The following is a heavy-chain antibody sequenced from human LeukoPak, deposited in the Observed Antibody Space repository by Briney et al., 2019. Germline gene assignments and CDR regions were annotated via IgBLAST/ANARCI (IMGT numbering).Heavy chain of an antibody. Sequence: QPGGSLRLSCAASGFTFSNYGMHWVRQAPGKGLEWVAVVSYEGKSQYYADSVRGRFTTSRDDAKDSVYLQMENLRVEDTAIYYCARNFDSWGQGTLVTVSS. J-gene: IGHJ4*02. CDR1: GFTFSNYG. CDR2: VSYEGKSQ. V-gene: IGHV3-30*03. CDR3: ARNFDS.